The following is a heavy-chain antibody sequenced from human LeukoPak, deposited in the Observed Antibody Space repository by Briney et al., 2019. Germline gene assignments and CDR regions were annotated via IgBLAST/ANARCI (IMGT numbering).Heavy chain of an antibody. CDR1: GGSSSGYY. J-gene: IGHJ6*03. V-gene: IGHV4-34*01. CDR3: ARDRRYYYYYYMDV. CDR2: INHSGST. Sequence: PSETLSLTCAVYGGSSSGYYWSWIRQPPGKGLEWIGEINHSGSTNYNPSLKSRVTISVDTSKNQFSLKLSSVTAADTAVYYCARDRRYYYYYYMDVWGKGTTVTVSS.